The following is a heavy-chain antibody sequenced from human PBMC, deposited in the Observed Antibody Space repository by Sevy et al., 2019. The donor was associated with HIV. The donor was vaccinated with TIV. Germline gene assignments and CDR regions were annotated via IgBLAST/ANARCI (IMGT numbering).Heavy chain of an antibody. CDR2: ISGSGVST. Sequence: GGSLRLSCAASGFTFSSYAMSWVRQAPGKGLEWVSAISGSGVSTYYADSVKGRFTISRDNSKNTLSLQLNSLRAEDKTIYFCVKWGAVKARAAYSTSWYVDSWGQGTLVTVSS. CDR3: VKWGAVKARAAYSTSWYVDS. D-gene: IGHD6-13*01. CDR1: GFTFSSYA. J-gene: IGHJ4*02. V-gene: IGHV3-23*01.